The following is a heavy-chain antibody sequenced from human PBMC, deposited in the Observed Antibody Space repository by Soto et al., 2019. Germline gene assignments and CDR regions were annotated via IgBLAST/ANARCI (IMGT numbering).Heavy chain of an antibody. Sequence: QVQLQESGPGLVKPSETLSLTCTVSGGSVSSGSYYWSWIRQPPGKGLEWIGYIYYSGSTNYNPSLKSRVTISVDTSKNQCSLKLSSVTAADTAGYYCASSWDAPVVPAAPRYYYGMDVWGQGTTVTVSS. CDR3: ASSWDAPVVPAAPRYYYGMDV. CDR2: IYYSGST. D-gene: IGHD2-2*01. V-gene: IGHV4-61*01. J-gene: IGHJ6*02. CDR1: GGSVSSGSYY.